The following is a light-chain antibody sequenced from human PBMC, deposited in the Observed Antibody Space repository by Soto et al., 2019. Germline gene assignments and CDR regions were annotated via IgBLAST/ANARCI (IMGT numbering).Light chain of an antibody. V-gene: IGLV2-23*02. CDR3: CSYAGSPYV. J-gene: IGLJ1*01. CDR1: SSDVGAYTL. CDR2: DVT. Sequence: QSALAQPASVSGSPGQSITISCTGTSSDVGAYTLVSWYQQHPGKAPKIIIYDVTQRPSGVSNRISGSKSGNTASLTISGLQAEDEADYYCCSYAGSPYVFGTGTKLTVL.